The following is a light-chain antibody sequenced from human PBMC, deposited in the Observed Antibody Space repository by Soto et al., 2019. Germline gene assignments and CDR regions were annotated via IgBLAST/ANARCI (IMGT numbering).Light chain of an antibody. CDR3: QQTYSILFT. CDR1: QNISNY. Sequence: DIQMPQSPSSLSASLGDRGAITCRASQNISNYLNWYRQKPGKAPKILISAASSLQSGVPSRFSGSGSGTDFTLTISSLQPEDFATYYCQQTYSILFTFGGGTKV. CDR2: AAS. J-gene: IGKJ4*01. V-gene: IGKV1-39*01.